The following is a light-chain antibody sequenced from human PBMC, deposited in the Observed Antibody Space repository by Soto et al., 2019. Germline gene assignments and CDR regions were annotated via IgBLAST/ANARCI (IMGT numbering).Light chain of an antibody. CDR1: QSVNSSY. CDR2: GAS. J-gene: IGKJ3*01. Sequence: IVLTQSPGTLSLSPGERATLSCRTSQSVNSSYLAWYQQRPGQAPRLLIYGASTRPTGIPDRFSGSGSGTDFSLTISSLEPEDFAVYYCQKYGSSPPFSFGPGTKVDIK. V-gene: IGKV3-20*01. CDR3: QKYGSSPPFS.